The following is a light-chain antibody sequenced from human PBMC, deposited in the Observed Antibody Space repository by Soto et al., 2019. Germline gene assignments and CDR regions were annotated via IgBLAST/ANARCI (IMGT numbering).Light chain of an antibody. CDR2: ESS. V-gene: IGKV3-11*01. J-gene: IGKJ5*01. CDR3: QQRKNWPPIT. CDR1: QNVDKF. Sequence: EIELTQSPATLSLSPGETATLSCRASQNVDKFLAWYQQRPGQPPRLLIFESSNRATGVPVRFSGSGAGTVFTLTIVSLEPEDSAVYYCQQRKNWPPITFGQGTRLEIK.